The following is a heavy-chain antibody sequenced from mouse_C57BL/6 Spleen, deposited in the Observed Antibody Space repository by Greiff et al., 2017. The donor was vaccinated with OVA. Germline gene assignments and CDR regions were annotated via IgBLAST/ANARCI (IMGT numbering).Heavy chain of an antibody. V-gene: IGHV14-4*01. CDR3: TRGLGGY. J-gene: IGHJ2*01. Sequence: EVQLQQSGAELVRPGASVKLSCTASGFNIKDDYMHWVKQRPEQGLEWIGWIDPENGDTEYASKFQGKATITADTSSNTAYLQLSSLTSEDTAVYYCTRGLGGYWGQGTTLTVSS. CDR2: IDPENGDT. D-gene: IGHD3-3*01. CDR1: GFNIKDDY.